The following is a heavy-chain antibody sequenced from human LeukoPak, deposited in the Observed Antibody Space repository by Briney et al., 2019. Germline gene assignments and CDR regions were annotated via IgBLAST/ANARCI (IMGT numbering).Heavy chain of an antibody. D-gene: IGHD6-19*01. J-gene: IGHJ4*02. V-gene: IGHV4-34*01. CDR2: INHSGST. CDR3: ARVIAVAGTLSDY. Sequence: SETLSLTCAVYGGSFSGYYWSWIRQPPGKGLEWIGEINHSGSTNYNPSLKSRVTISVDTSKYQFSLKLSSVTAADTAVYYCARVIAVAGTLSDYWGQGTLVTVSS. CDR1: GGSFSGYY.